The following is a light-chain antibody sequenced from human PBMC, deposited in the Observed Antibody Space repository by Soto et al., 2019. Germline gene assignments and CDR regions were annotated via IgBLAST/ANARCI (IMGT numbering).Light chain of an antibody. Sequence: EIVLTQSPGTLSLSPGEGCTVSCGVSQSINSKSLVWYQRKFGQAPRLLIYNTSSRATGIPDRFSGSGSGTDFTLSISRLEPEDFAVYYCQHYGGSFIFGPGTKVDIK. CDR3: QHYGGSFI. V-gene: IGKV3-20*01. CDR2: NTS. J-gene: IGKJ3*01. CDR1: QSINSKS.